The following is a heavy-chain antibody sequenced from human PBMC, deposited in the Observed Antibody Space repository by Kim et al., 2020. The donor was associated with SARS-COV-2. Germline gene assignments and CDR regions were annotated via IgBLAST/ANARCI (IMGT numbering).Heavy chain of an antibody. CDR3: ARVQGQQLVQNQAFDP. Sequence: ASVKVSCKASGYTFTSYYMHWVRQAPGQGLEWMGIINPSGGSTSYAQKFQGRVTMTRDTSTSTVYMELSSLRSEDTAVYYCARVQGQQLVQNQAFDPWGQGTLVTVSS. CDR1: GYTFTSYY. CDR2: INPSGGST. J-gene: IGHJ5*02. V-gene: IGHV1-46*01. D-gene: IGHD6-13*01.